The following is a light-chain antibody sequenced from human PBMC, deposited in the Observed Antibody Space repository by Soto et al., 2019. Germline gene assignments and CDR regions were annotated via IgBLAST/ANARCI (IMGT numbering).Light chain of an antibody. V-gene: IGKV3-20*01. J-gene: IGKJ1*01. CDR2: GAS. CDR3: QRYGVSPTWL. Sequence: EIVLTQSPGTLSLSQGERATLSCRASQSVSSSYMAWYQQKPGQAPRLLIYGASRRATGIPDRFSGSGTGTDFTLTISRLEPEDFAVYYCQRYGVSPTWLFGQGTKVDIK. CDR1: QSVSSSY.